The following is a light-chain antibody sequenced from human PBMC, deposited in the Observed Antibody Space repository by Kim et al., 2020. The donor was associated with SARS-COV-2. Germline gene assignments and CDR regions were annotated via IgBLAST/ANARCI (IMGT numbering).Light chain of an antibody. J-gene: IGLJ2*01. Sequence: SVSPGQTASITCAGDQLGDKYVCWYQQKPGQSPVLVIYQDIKRPSGIPERFSGANSGNTATLTISGTQAMDEADYYCQAWDGRVVFGGGTQLTVL. CDR2: QDI. V-gene: IGLV3-1*01. CDR1: QLGDKY. CDR3: QAWDGRVV.